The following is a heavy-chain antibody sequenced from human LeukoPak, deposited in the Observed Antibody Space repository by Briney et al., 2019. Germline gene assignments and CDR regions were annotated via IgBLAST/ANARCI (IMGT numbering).Heavy chain of an antibody. V-gene: IGHV3-53*01. J-gene: IGHJ4*02. D-gene: IGHD6-19*01. CDR1: GFTVSSNY. CDR3: ARHSGWYYFDY. Sequence: PGGSLRLSCAASGFTVSSNYMSWLRQAPGKGLEWVSVIYSGGSTYYADLVKGRFTISRDNSKNTLFLQMNSRRAEDTAVYYCARHSGWYYFDYWGQGTLVTVSS. CDR2: IYSGGST.